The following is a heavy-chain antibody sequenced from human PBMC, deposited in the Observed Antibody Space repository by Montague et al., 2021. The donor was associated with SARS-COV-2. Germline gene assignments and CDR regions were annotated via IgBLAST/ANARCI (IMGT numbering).Heavy chain of an antibody. J-gene: IGHJ5*02. Sequence: SETLSLTCTVSGGSISSSSYYWGWIRQPPGKGLEWIGSIYYSGSTYYNPSLKSRVTISVDTSKNQFSLKLSSVTAADTAVYYCARQEPIVVVVAAARGWFDPWAREPWSPSPQ. CDR2: IYYSGST. D-gene: IGHD2-15*01. CDR1: GGSISSSSYY. V-gene: IGHV4-39*01. CDR3: ARQEPIVVVVAAARGWFDP.